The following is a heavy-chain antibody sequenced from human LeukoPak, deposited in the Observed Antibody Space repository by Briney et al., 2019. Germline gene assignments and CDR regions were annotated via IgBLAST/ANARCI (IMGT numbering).Heavy chain of an antibody. D-gene: IGHD3-10*01. CDR1: GFTFSSYA. CDR3: AREFPYYGSGSYNFDY. Sequence: GRSLRLSCAASGFTFSSYAMHWVRQAPGKGLEWVAVISYDGSNKYYADSVKGRFTISRDNSKNTLYLQMNSLRAEDTAVYYCAREFPYYGSGSYNFDYWGQGTLVTVSS. J-gene: IGHJ4*02. V-gene: IGHV3-30-3*01. CDR2: ISYDGSNK.